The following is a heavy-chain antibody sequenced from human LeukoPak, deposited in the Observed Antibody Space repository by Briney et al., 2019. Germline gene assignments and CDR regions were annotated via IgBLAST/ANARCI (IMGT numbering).Heavy chain of an antibody. CDR2: INSEGSIT. D-gene: IGHD2-2*01. CDR3: ARVFCSSAGCYSFDY. J-gene: IGHJ4*02. Sequence: GGSLRLSCAASGGFIFSDSGIYWVRQASGKGLVWVSRINSEGSITSYADSVKGRFTISRDNAKNTLYLQMNSLRAEDTAIYYCARVFCSSAGCYSFDYWGQGTLLTVSS. V-gene: IGHV3-74*01. CDR1: GGFIFSDSG.